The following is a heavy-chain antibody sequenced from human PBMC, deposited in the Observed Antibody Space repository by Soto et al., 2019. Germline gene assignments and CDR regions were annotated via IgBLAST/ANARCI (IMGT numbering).Heavy chain of an antibody. Sequence: ASVKVSCKASGYTFTSYGISWVRQAPGQGLEWMGWISAYNGNTNYAQKLQGRVTMTTDTSTSTAYMELRSLRSDDTAVYYCARDPPALYYYGSGSYYFDPWGQGTLVTVSS. CDR1: GYTFTSYG. CDR3: ARDPPALYYYGSGSYYFDP. V-gene: IGHV1-18*01. D-gene: IGHD3-10*01. CDR2: ISAYNGNT. J-gene: IGHJ4*02.